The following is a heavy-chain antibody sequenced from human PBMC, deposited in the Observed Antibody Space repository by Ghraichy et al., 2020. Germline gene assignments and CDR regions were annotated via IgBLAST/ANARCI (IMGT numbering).Heavy chain of an antibody. Sequence: GGSLRLSCAASGFTFSSYAMHWVRQAPGKGLEWVTVISYDGSNKYYADSVKGRFTISRDNSKNTLYLQMNSLRAEDTAVYYCARETLIFPDYWGQGTLVTVSS. CDR2: ISYDGSNK. CDR1: GFTFSSYA. D-gene: IGHD2-8*01. J-gene: IGHJ4*02. CDR3: ARETLIFPDY. V-gene: IGHV3-30*04.